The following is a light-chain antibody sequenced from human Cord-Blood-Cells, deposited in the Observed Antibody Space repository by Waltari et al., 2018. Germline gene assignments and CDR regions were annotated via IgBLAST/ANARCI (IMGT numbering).Light chain of an antibody. CDR2: AAS. CDR1: QSISSY. V-gene: IGKV1-39*01. Sequence: DIQMTQSPSSLSESVGDRVTITCRASQSISSYLNWYHQKPGKAPKLLIYAASSLQSGVPSRFSGSGSGTDFTLTISSLQPEDFATYYCQQSYSTPFTFGPGTKVDIK. J-gene: IGKJ3*01. CDR3: QQSYSTPFT.